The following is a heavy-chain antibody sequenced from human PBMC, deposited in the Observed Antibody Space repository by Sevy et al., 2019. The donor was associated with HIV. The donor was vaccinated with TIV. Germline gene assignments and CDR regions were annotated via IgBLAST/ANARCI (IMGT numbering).Heavy chain of an antibody. CDR1: GVTFSNYW. J-gene: IGHJ4*02. CDR3: VRDGLASATDFDY. D-gene: IGHD2-15*01. V-gene: IGHV3-7*01. Sequence: GGFLRLYCEVSGVTFSNYWMTWVRQAPGKGLEWVANIKEDGSDKYYGDSVKGRFSLSRDNAKNSLYLQMDSLRAEDTAVYYCVRDGLASATDFDYWGQGILVTVSS. CDR2: IKEDGSDK.